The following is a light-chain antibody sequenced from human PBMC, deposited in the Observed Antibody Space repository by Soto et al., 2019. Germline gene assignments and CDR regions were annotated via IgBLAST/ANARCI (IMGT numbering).Light chain of an antibody. CDR2: SCS. CDR1: NTNNGSNT. V-gene: IGLV1-44*01. CDR3: AAWDDSLNGYV. J-gene: IGLJ1*01. Sequence: NPRQRVNCPCSGSNTNNGSNTVNWDQQLPGTAPQPLIFSCSQRPSGVPCRFSGSKAGTSASLAISGLQSEDEADYYCAAWDDSLNGYVFGTGTKVTV.